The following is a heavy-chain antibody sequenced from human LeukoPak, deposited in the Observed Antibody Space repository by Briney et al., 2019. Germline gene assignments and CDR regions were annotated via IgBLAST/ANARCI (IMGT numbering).Heavy chain of an antibody. Sequence: ASVKVSCKASGYTLTGYYMHWVRQAPGQGLEWMGWINPNSGGTNYARKFQGWVTMTRDTSISTAYMELSRLRSDDTAVYYCARADGDILTGYYSYWGQGTLVTVSS. CDR3: ARADGDILTGYYSY. CDR2: INPNSGGT. V-gene: IGHV1-2*04. D-gene: IGHD3-9*01. CDR1: GYTLTGYY. J-gene: IGHJ4*02.